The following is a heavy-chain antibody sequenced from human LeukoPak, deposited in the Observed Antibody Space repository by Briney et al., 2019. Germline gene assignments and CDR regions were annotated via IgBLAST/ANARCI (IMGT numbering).Heavy chain of an antibody. CDR3: TTDRRYNSFY. CDR2: IKTKTDGGTT. D-gene: IGHD1-14*01. Sequence: XSCAGSGFTFSDAWMSWVRQAPGKGLEWVGRIKTKTDGGTTHYAAPVKGRFTISRDDSQNTLYMEMNSLKTEDTAVYYCTTDRRYNSFYWGQGTLVTVSS. CDR1: GFTFSDAW. V-gene: IGHV3-15*01. J-gene: IGHJ4*02.